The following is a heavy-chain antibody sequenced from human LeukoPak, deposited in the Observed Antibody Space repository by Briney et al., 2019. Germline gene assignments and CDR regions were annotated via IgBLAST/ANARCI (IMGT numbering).Heavy chain of an antibody. D-gene: IGHD1-26*01. CDR2: IIPIFGTA. Sequence: GASVKVSCKASGDTFSSYAISWVRQAPGQGLEWMGGIIPIFGTANYTQKFQGRVTITADESTSTAYMELSSLRSEDTAVYYCARRQELRGPHDAFDIWGQGTMVTVSS. CDR1: GDTFSSYA. CDR3: ARRQELRGPHDAFDI. J-gene: IGHJ3*02. V-gene: IGHV1-69*13.